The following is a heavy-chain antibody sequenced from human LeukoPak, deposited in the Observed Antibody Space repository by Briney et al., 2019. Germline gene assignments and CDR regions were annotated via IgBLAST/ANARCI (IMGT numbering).Heavy chain of an antibody. CDR3: ATEPGIPSRYFDY. J-gene: IGHJ4*02. CDR1: GYTLTELS. CDR2: FSPEDGET. D-gene: IGHD2-21*01. V-gene: IGHV1-24*01. Sequence: SVKVSCKVSGYTLTELSMHWVRQAPGKGLEGMGGFSPEDGETIYAQKFQSRVTMTEDRSTDTDYMELSSLRSEDTAVYYCATEPGIPSRYFDYWGQGTLVTVSS.